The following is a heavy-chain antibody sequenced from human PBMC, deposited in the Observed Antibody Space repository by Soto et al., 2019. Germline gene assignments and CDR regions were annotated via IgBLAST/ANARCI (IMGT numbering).Heavy chain of an antibody. CDR1: GGSISSYY. V-gene: IGHV4-4*07. D-gene: IGHD1-7*01. Sequence: SETLSLTCTVSGGSISSYYWSWIRQPAGNGLEWIGRIYTSGSTNYNPSLKSRVTMSVDTSKNQFSLKLSSVTAADTAVYYCARDGEAELELRDDAFDIWGQGTMVTVSS. CDR3: ARDGEAELELRDDAFDI. J-gene: IGHJ3*02. CDR2: IYTSGST.